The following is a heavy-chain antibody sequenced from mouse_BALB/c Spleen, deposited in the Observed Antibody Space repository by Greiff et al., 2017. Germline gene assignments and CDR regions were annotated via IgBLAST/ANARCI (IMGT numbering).Heavy chain of an antibody. Sequence: EVQLVESGGGLVQPGGSRKLSCAASGFTFSSFGMHWVRQAPEKGLEWVAYISSGSSTIYYADTVKGRFTISRDNPKNTLFLQMTSLRSEDTAMYYCARSDYDGSSYFDYWGQGTTLTVSS. CDR1: GFTFSSFG. D-gene: IGHD1-1*01. V-gene: IGHV5-17*02. CDR3: ARSDYDGSSYFDY. J-gene: IGHJ2*01. CDR2: ISSGSSTI.